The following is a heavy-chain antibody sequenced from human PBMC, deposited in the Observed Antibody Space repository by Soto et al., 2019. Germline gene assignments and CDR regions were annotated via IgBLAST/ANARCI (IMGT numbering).Heavy chain of an antibody. Sequence: TLSLTCTVSGDSIRSGDHYWSWIRQTPGKGLEYIGYIYKSGSTYYNPSLKSRIAISVDTSKNQFSLKLSSVTAADTAVYYCARQTTVTFPFEYWGQGTLVTVSS. CDR2: IYKSGST. D-gene: IGHD4-17*01. J-gene: IGHJ4*02. CDR1: GDSIRSGDHY. CDR3: ARQTTVTFPFEY. V-gene: IGHV4-30-4*08.